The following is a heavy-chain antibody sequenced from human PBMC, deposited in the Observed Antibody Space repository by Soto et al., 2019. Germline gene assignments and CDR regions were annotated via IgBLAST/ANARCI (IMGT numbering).Heavy chain of an antibody. CDR1: GFTFSSYA. Sequence: GGSLRLSCAASGFTFSSYAMHWVRQAPGKGLEWVAVISYDGSNKYYADSVKGRFTISRDNSKNTLYLQMNSLRAEDTAVYYCARDGGSYYDILTGYYNFDYWGQGTLVTVSS. J-gene: IGHJ4*02. V-gene: IGHV3-30-3*01. CDR2: ISYDGSNK. CDR3: ARDGGSYYDILTGYYNFDY. D-gene: IGHD3-9*01.